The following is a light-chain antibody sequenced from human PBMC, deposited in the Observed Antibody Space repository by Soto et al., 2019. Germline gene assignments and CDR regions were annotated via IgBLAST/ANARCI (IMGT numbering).Light chain of an antibody. V-gene: IGKV1-5*03. CDR2: KAS. CDR3: QQYENYWT. Sequence: DIQMTQSPSTLSASIGDRVTITCRASESIRTWLAWYQHKPGKAPKLLIYKASTLKSGVPSRFSGSGSGTEFTLTISSLQPDDFATYYCQQYENYWTCGQGTKVDIK. J-gene: IGKJ1*01. CDR1: ESIRTW.